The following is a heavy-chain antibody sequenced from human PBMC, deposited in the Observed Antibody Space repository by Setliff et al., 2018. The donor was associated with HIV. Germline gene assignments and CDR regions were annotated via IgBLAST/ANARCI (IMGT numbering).Heavy chain of an antibody. V-gene: IGHV1-69*13. J-gene: IGHJ6*03. CDR3: ARGGSGNCYPYYYHMDV. CDR1: GGTFSNFA. D-gene: IGHD3-10*01. Sequence: SVKVSCKASGGTFSNFAVNWVRQAPGQGLEWMGGTIPMYGTANYAQEFKDRLTITADESTSTAYMELSSLRSEDTAVYYCARGGSGNCYPYYYHMDVWGKGTTVTV. CDR2: TIPMYGTA.